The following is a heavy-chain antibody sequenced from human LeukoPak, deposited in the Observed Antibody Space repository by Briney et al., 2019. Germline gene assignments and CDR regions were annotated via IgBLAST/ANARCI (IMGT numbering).Heavy chain of an antibody. CDR2: IYYSVST. D-gene: IGHD2-2*01. CDR3: ASHPSDIVVGPAAREARDAFDI. J-gene: IGHJ3*02. Sequence: PSETLSLTCTVSGGSISGSSYFWGWIRQPPGKGLEWIVSIYYSVSTYYNPSLKSRVTISVDTSKNQFSLRLSSVTAADTAVYYCASHPSDIVVGPAAREARDAFDIWGQGTMVTVSS. V-gene: IGHV4-39*01. CDR1: GGSISGSSYF.